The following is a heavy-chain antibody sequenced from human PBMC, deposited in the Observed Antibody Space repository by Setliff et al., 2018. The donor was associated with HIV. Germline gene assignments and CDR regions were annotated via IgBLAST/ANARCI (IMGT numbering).Heavy chain of an antibody. V-gene: IGHV3-23*01. J-gene: IGHJ5*02. D-gene: IGHD3-10*01. CDR3: ARGVTMVGGVNAFDP. Sequence: PGGSLRLSCAASGFTFSSYSMNWVRQAPGKGLEWVSTIDTSGFGTYYADSVKGRFTISRDNSKNTLYLQMNSLRAEDTAIYYCARGVTMVGGVNAFDPWGQGTLVTVSS. CDR2: IDTSGFGT. CDR1: GFTFSSYS.